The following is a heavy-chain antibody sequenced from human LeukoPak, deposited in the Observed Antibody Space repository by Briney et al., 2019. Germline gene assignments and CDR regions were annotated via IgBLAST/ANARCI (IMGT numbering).Heavy chain of an antibody. J-gene: IGHJ6*03. CDR1: GFTVSSNY. V-gene: IGHV3-53*01. Sequence: GGSLRLSCAASGFTVSSNYMSWVRQAPGKGLEWVSVISSGGSTYYADSVKGRFTISRDNSKNTLYLQMNSLRAEDTAVYYGARVVSGYNGHYCYYYYIDVWGKGTTVTVSS. CDR2: ISSGGST. CDR3: ARVVSGYNGHYCYYYYIDV. D-gene: IGHD5-12*01.